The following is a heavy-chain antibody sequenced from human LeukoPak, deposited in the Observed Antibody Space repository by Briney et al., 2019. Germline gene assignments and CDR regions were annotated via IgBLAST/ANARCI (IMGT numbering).Heavy chain of an antibody. CDR1: GGTFSSYA. CDR3: ARGPNYYGSGEGTDY. D-gene: IGHD3-10*01. CDR2: IIPILGIA. J-gene: IGHJ4*02. V-gene: IGHV1-69*04. Sequence: ASVKVTCKASGGTFSSYAISWVRQAPGQGLEWMGRIIPILGIANYAQKFQGRVTITADKSTSTAYMELSSLGSEDTAVYYCARGPNYYGSGEGTDYWGQGTLVTVSS.